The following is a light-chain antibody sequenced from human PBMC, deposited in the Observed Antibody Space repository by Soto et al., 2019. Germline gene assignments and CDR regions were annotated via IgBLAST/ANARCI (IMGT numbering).Light chain of an antibody. CDR2: ANS. CDR3: QSYDSSLSAWV. J-gene: IGLJ3*02. V-gene: IGLV1-40*01. Sequence: QSVLTQPPSVSGAPGQRVTISCTESSSNIGAGYDVHWYQQLPGTAPKLLIYANSNRPLGVPDRFSGSKSGTSASLAITGLQAEDEADYYCQSYDSSLSAWVFGGGTKVTVL. CDR1: SSNIGAGYD.